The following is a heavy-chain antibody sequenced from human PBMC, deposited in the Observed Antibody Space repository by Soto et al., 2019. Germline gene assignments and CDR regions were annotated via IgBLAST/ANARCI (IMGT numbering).Heavy chain of an antibody. CDR3: FREAGNSSYSTAMDV. J-gene: IGHJ6*02. D-gene: IGHD2-15*01. CDR2: MYYSGST. Sequence: SEKLSLTCTVSGGSIRSGDNYWSWIRQPPGKGLEWIGYMYYSGSTYYNPSLRNRVTISVDTSKNQFSLKLTPVTAADTAVYYCFREAGNSSYSTAMDVWGLWTTVSVS. V-gene: IGHV4-30-4*01. CDR1: GGSIRSGDNY.